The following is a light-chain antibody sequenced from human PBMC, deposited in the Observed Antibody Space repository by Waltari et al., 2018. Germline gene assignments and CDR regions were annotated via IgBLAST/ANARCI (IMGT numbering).Light chain of an antibody. Sequence: QSALTQPASVSGSPGQPITISCTGTISDVGGYNYVSWYQQHPGKAPKLIIYDVSNRPSGVSNRFSGSKSGNTASLTISGLQAEDEADYYCSSYTSSTVVFGGGTKLTVL. J-gene: IGLJ2*01. CDR3: SSYTSSTVV. V-gene: IGLV2-14*03. CDR2: DVS. CDR1: ISDVGGYNY.